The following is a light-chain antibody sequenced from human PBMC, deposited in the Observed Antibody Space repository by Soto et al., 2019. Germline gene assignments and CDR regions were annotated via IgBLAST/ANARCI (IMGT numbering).Light chain of an antibody. V-gene: IGKV3-11*01. CDR3: QQRSSWPHT. CDR2: AAS. Sequence: EIVLTQSPATLSLSPGERATLSCRASQSVSSSLAWYQQKPGQAPRLLIYAASNRATGIPARFSGSGSGTDFTLTISSLEPEDFAVYYCQQRSSWPHTFGPGTKVDIK. J-gene: IGKJ3*01. CDR1: QSVSSS.